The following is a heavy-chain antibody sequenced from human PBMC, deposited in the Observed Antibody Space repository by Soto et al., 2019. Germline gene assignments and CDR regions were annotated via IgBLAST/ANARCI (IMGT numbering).Heavy chain of an antibody. J-gene: IGHJ4*02. Sequence: ASVKVSCKASGYSFTSYDINWVRQAAGQGLEWVGWMNTHTDDTGYAQKFQGRVTMTRDTATNTAYMDLNTLTSDDSAMYYCVRGQLGGFFDYWGQGTPVTVSS. CDR3: VRGQLGGFFDY. D-gene: IGHD3-3*01. V-gene: IGHV1-8*01. CDR2: MNTHTDDT. CDR1: GYSFTSYD.